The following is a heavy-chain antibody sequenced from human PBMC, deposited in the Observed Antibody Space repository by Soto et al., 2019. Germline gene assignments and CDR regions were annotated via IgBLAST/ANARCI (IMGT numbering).Heavy chain of an antibody. CDR3: ASFRCSGGSCALSP. CDR2: IYYSGST. Sequence: PSETLSLTCTVSGGSISSGDYYWSWISQPPGKGLEWIGYIYYSGSTYYNPSLKSRVTISVDTSKNQFSLKLSSVTAADTAVYYCASFRCSGGSCALSPWGQGTLVTVSS. D-gene: IGHD2-15*01. V-gene: IGHV4-30-4*01. J-gene: IGHJ5*02. CDR1: GGSISSGDYY.